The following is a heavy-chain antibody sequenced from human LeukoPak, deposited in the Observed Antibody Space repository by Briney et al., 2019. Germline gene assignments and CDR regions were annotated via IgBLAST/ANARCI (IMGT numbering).Heavy chain of an antibody. CDR3: AKFQGASSGWCRNGDY. J-gene: IGHJ4*02. Sequence: PGGSLRLSSAASGFTFSNYAMSWVRQAPGKGLEWVSAISGSGDSTYYADSVKGRFTISRDNSKNTLSLQVNSLRAEDTAVYFCAKFQGASSGWCRNGDYWGPGTLVTVSS. D-gene: IGHD6-19*01. V-gene: IGHV3-23*01. CDR2: ISGSGDST. CDR1: GFTFSNYA.